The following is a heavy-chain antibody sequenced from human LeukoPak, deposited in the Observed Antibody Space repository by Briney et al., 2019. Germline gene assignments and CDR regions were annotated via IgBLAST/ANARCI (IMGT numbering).Heavy chain of an antibody. D-gene: IGHD4-17*01. CDR3: ATTTITVTTVYWYFDL. CDR2: ISSSGSTI. Sequence: PGGSLRLSCAASGFTFSDYYMSWIPQAPGKGLEWVSYISSSGSTIYYADSVKGRFTISRDNAKNSLYLQMNSLRAEDTAVYYCATTTITVTTVYWYFDLWGRGTLVTVSS. CDR1: GFTFSDYY. J-gene: IGHJ2*01. V-gene: IGHV3-11*01.